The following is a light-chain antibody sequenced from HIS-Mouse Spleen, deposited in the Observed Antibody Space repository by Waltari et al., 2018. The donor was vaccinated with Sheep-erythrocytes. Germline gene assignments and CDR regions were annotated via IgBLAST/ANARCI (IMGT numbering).Light chain of an antibody. J-gene: IGLJ1*01. V-gene: IGLV2-11*01. Sequence: QSALTQPRSVSGSPGQSVTISCTGTSSDVGGYNYVSWYQQPHGKAPKLMIYDVSKRPSGVPVRFSGSKSGNTAALTISGLQAEDEADYYCCSYAGSYNHVFATGTKVTVL. CDR3: CSYAGSYNHV. CDR2: DVS. CDR1: SSDVGGYNY.